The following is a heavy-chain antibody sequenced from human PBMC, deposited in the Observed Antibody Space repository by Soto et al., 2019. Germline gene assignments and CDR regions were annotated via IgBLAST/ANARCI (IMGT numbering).Heavy chain of an antibody. CDR2: IWFDGSNK. J-gene: IGHJ4*02. D-gene: IGHD3-22*01. CDR3: TRVHYYDNSGLDY. CDR1: GFIFSSYN. V-gene: IGHV3-33*01. Sequence: QVQLVESGGGVVQPGRSLRLSCEASGFIFSSYNLHWVRQPPGKGLEWVAVIWFDGSNKDYADSVRGRFTISRDNSKNTVFLQMNSLRADETATYYCTRVHYYDNSGLDYWGPGTLVTVSS.